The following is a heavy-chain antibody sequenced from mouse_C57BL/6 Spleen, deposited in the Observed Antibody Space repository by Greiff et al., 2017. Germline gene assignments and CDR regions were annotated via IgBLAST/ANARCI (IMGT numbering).Heavy chain of an antibody. D-gene: IGHD1-1*01. V-gene: IGHV1-54*01. CDR1: GYAFTNYL. J-gene: IGHJ3*01. Sequence: QVHVKQSGAELVRPGTSVKVSCKASGYAFTNYLIEWVKQRPGQGLEWIGVINPGSGGTNYNEKFKGKATLTADKSSSTAYMQLSSLTSEDSAVYFCARGYYGSQFAYWGQGTLVTVSA. CDR3: ARGYYGSQFAY. CDR2: INPGSGGT.